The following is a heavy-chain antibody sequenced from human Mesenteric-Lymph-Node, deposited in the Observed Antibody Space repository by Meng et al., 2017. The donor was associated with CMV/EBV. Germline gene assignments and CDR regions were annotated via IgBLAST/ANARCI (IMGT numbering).Heavy chain of an antibody. J-gene: IGHJ4*02. CDR2: IYYSGSA. D-gene: IGHD5-24*01. V-gene: IGHV4-30-4*08. CDR1: GGSISSGDYY. CDR3: ARGDGYNLNIFDY. Sequence: SETLSLTCTVSGGSISSGDYYWSWIRQPPGKGLEWIGYIYYSGSAYYNASLTSRVIISVDTSKNQFSLKLSSVTAADTAVYYCARGDGYNLNIFDYWGQGTLVTVSS.